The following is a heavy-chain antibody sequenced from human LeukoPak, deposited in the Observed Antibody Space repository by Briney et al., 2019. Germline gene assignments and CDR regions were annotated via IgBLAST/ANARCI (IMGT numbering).Heavy chain of an antibody. V-gene: IGHV1-18*04. CDR3: ARDLHYRITFGEVMDDAFDI. CDR1: GYTFTGYY. CDR2: ISAYNGNT. J-gene: IGHJ3*02. Sequence: ASVKVSCKASGYTFTGYYMHWVRQAPGQGLEWMGWISAYNGNTNYAQKLQGRVTMTTDTSTSTAYMELRSLRSDDTAVYYCARDLHYRITFGEVMDDAFDIWGQGTMVTVSS. D-gene: IGHD3-16*01.